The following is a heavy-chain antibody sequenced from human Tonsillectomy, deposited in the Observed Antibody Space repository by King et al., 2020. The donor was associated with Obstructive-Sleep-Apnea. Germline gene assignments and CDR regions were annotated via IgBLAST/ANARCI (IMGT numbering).Heavy chain of an antibody. CDR3: AHITHRWLQFFRSYAFDI. CDR2: LFWNDDE. D-gene: IGHD5-24*01. CDR1: GFSLSTSGVG. Sequence: TLKESGPTLVKPTQTLTLTCTFSGFSLSTSGVGVGWIRQPPGKALEWLALLFWNDDESYSPSLKGRLTITKDTPKNQVVLTMTNMDPVDTATYYCAHITHRWLQFFRSYAFDIWGQGTMVTVSS. J-gene: IGHJ3*02. V-gene: IGHV2-5*01.